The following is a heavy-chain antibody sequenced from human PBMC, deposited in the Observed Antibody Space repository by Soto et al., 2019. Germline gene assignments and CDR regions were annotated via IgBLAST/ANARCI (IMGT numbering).Heavy chain of an antibody. CDR3: ASSEGGYCTNGVCYTPFDY. Sequence: SETLSLTCTVSGGSISSGGYYWSWIRQHPGKGLEWIGYIYYSGSTYYNPSLKSRVTISVDTSKNQFSLKLSSVTAADTAVYYCASSEGGYCTNGVCYTPFDYWGQGTLVTVSS. CDR1: GGSISSGGYY. CDR2: IYYSGST. J-gene: IGHJ4*02. V-gene: IGHV4-31*03. D-gene: IGHD2-8*01.